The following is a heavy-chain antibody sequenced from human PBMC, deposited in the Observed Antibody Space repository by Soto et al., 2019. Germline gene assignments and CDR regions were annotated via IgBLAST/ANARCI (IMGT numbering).Heavy chain of an antibody. D-gene: IGHD3-22*01. CDR2: IIPIFVTA. Sequence: QVQLVQSGAEVKKPGSSVKVSCKASGGTFSSYAISWVRQAPGQGLEWMGGIIPIFVTANYAQKFQGRFTITADESTSTAYMELSSLRSEDTAVYYCAREGASGSHIGYWGQGTLVTVSS. J-gene: IGHJ4*02. CDR1: GGTFSSYA. V-gene: IGHV1-69*01. CDR3: AREGASGSHIGY.